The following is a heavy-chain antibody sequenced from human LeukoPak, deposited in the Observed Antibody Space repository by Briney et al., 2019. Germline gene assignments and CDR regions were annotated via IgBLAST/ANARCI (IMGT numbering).Heavy chain of an antibody. Sequence: GGSLRLSCAASGFTFRNYWMGWVRQAPGKGLEWVANTKPDGSAEYYADSVRGRFTTSRDNANNFLYLQMNRLRAEDTAVYYCAREGRGYDSSGYYPNFDYWGQGTLVTVSS. CDR1: GFTFRNYW. D-gene: IGHD3-22*01. J-gene: IGHJ4*02. V-gene: IGHV3-7*01. CDR2: TKPDGSAE. CDR3: AREGRGYDSSGYYPNFDY.